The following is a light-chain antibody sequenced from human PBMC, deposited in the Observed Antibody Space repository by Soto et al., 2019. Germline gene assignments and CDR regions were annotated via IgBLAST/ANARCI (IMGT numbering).Light chain of an antibody. CDR1: QSVSSY. J-gene: IGKJ2*01. V-gene: IGKV3-11*01. Sequence: EIVLTQSPATLSLSPGERATLSCRASQSVSSYLAWYQQKPGQAPRLLIYDASNRATGIPARFSGSVSGTAFTLTISSLESEDFAVYYCQQRSNWPPYTFGQGTKLEIK. CDR2: DAS. CDR3: QQRSNWPPYT.